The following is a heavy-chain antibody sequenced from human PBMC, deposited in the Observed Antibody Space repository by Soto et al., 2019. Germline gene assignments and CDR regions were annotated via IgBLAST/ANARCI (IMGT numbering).Heavy chain of an antibody. D-gene: IGHD6-19*01. V-gene: IGHV3-23*01. Sequence: EVQLLESGGGLVQPGGSLRLSCAASKFTFRNYAMTWVCQAPGKGLEWVSGISGGGGSTYYVYSGKGRFTISRDNSKNTVYLQMNSLRADDTDVYYCAQEVSSGWSSFDYWGQGTPVTVSS. CDR2: ISGGGGST. CDR3: AQEVSSGWSSFDY. J-gene: IGHJ4*02. CDR1: KFTFRNYA.